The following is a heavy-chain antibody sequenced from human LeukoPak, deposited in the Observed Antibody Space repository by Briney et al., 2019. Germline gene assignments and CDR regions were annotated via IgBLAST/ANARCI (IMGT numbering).Heavy chain of an antibody. V-gene: IGHV1-69*04. CDR1: GGTFSIYS. CDR2: IIPILGIA. Sequence: ASVNVSCKASGGTFSIYSISWVRQAPGQGLEWVGRIIPILGIANYAQKFQGRVTITADKSTSTAYMELSSLRSEDTAVYYCARDTGIAAAGPFDPWGQGTLVTVSS. J-gene: IGHJ5*02. D-gene: IGHD6-13*01. CDR3: ARDTGIAAAGPFDP.